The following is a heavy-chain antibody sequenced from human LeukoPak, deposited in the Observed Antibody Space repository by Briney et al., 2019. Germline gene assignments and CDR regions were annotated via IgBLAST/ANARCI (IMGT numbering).Heavy chain of an antibody. CDR3: ASTSRGYSTMIVY. CDR2: ISSSSSYI. D-gene: IGHD3-22*01. J-gene: IGHJ4*02. V-gene: IGHV3-21*01. Sequence: GGSLRLSCAASGFTFSGYAMSWVRQAPGKGLEWVSSISSSSSYIYYADSVKGRFTISRDNAKNSLYLQMNSLRAEDTAVYYCASTSRGYSTMIVYWGQGTLVTVSS. CDR1: GFTFSGYA.